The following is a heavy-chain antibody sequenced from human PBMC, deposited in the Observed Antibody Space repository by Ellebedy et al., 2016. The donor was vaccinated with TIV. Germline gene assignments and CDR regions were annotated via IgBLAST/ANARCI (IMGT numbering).Heavy chain of an antibody. J-gene: IGHJ5*02. Sequence: GGSLRLXXAASGFTFSTFAMSWVRQAPGKGLEWVSSISGSRGGTYYADSLKGRFTISRDNSKNTLYLQMNSLRAEDTAVYYCARQSTSWYSGFDPWGQGTLVTVSS. CDR1: GFTFSTFA. CDR3: ARQSTSWYSGFDP. CDR2: ISGSRGGT. D-gene: IGHD6-13*01. V-gene: IGHV3-23*01.